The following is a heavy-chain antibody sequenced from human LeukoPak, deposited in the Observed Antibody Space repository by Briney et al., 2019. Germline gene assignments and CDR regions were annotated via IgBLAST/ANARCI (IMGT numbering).Heavy chain of an antibody. CDR2: INPSGGT. V-gene: IGHV1-46*01. Sequence: ASVKVSCKASGYSFTNYYMHWVRHVPGQGPEWMGLINPSGGTKYAQKFQDRVTMTRDMSTSTIYMELSSLTSEDRAVHYCAREGRSDYGASRSFDIWGQGTMVTVSS. CDR1: GYSFTNYY. D-gene: IGHD4-17*01. J-gene: IGHJ3*02. CDR3: AREGRSDYGASRSFDI.